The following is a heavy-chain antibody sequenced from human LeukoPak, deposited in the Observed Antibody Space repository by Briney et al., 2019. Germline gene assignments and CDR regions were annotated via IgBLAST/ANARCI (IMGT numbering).Heavy chain of an antibody. J-gene: IGHJ5*02. Sequence: ASETLSLTCSVSGGSINSNNYFWGWIRQPPGKGLQWIGTINYSGNTYYNPSLESRLIISADTSKYHLSLNLNSLTAADTAVYYCARLAMRYGSGSYFDPWGQGTLVTVSS. D-gene: IGHD3-10*01. CDR2: INYSGNT. CDR1: GGSINSNNYF. CDR3: ARLAMRYGSGSYFDP. V-gene: IGHV4-39*02.